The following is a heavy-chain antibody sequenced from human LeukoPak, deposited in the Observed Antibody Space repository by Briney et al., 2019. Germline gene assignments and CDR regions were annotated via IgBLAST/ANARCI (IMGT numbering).Heavy chain of an antibody. V-gene: IGHV3-66*01. D-gene: IGHD2-2*01. CDR1: GFSVSSNY. Sequence: TGGSLRLSCAASGFSVSSNYMNWVRQAPGKGLEWVSVIHSGYSTYYAASVKDRFTISRDDSRNIVYLQMNTLRVEDTAVYYCARVEGYCSSTSCRGGYFDYWGQGTLVTVSS. CDR2: IHSGYST. CDR3: ARVEGYCSSTSCRGGYFDY. J-gene: IGHJ4*02.